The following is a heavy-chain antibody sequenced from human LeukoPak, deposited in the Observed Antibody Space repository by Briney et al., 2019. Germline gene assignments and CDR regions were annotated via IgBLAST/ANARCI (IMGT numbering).Heavy chain of an antibody. D-gene: IGHD2-8*01. CDR1: GFNFNMFA. Sequence: GGSLRLSCTASGFNFNMFAMNWVRQAPGQGLELDSGLSRGGGTTNYADSVKGRFTISRDKSKNMLFLQMNSLRPEDTAVYYCAKEQRIRHCSEGVCMEGYYFDYWGQGSLVTVSS. CDR3: AKEQRIRHCSEGVCMEGYYFDY. V-gene: IGHV3-23*01. J-gene: IGHJ4*02. CDR2: LSRGGGTT.